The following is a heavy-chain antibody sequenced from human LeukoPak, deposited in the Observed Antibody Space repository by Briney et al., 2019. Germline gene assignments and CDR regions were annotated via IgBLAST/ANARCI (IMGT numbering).Heavy chain of an antibody. Sequence: GGSLRLSCAASGFTFSSYAMSWVRQAPGKGLEWVSAISGSGGSTYYADSVKGRFTISRDNSKNTLYLQMNSLRAEDTAVYYCASDGSGSYDFDYWGQGTLVTVSS. D-gene: IGHD3-10*01. V-gene: IGHV3-23*01. CDR1: GFTFSSYA. CDR3: ASDGSGSYDFDY. J-gene: IGHJ4*02. CDR2: ISGSGGST.